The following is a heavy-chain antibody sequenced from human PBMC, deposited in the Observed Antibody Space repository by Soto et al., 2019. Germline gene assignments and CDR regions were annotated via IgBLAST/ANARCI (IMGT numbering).Heavy chain of an antibody. CDR3: ARGIGVYYGSGSYYNENWFDP. V-gene: IGHV4-38-2*01. CDR2: IYHSGST. CDR1: GYSISSGYY. D-gene: IGHD3-10*01. Sequence: PSETLSLTCAVSGYSISSGYYWGWIRQPPGKGLEWIGSIYHSGSTYYNPSLKSRVTISVDTSKNQFSLKLSSVTAADTAVYYCARGIGVYYGSGSYYNENWFDPWGQGTLVTVS. J-gene: IGHJ5*02.